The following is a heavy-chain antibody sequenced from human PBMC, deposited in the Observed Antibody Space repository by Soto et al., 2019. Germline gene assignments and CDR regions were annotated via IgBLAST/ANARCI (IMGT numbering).Heavy chain of an antibody. Sequence: GESLKISCKGSGYSFAGYWITWVRQKPGKGLEWMGRIDPSDSQTYYSPSFRGHVTISVTKSITTVFLQWSSLRASDTAMYYCARQIYDSDTGPNCPYNFDSWGQGPPVTVSS. CDR2: IDPSDSQT. CDR3: ARQIYDSDTGPNCPYNFDS. V-gene: IGHV5-10-1*01. J-gene: IGHJ4*02. D-gene: IGHD3-22*01. CDR1: GYSFAGYW.